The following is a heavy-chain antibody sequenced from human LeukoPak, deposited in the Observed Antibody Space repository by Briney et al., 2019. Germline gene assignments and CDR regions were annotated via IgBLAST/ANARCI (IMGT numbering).Heavy chain of an antibody. D-gene: IGHD1-26*01. Sequence: PGGSLRLSCAASGFTFSSYGMHWVRQAPGKGLEWVAIISYDGNHKYYADSVKGRFTVSRDNSKNTLYLQVNSLRAEDTAVYYCAKEFGGSYSDYWGQGTLVTVSS. CDR2: ISYDGNHK. CDR3: AKEFGGSYSDY. CDR1: GFTFSSYG. V-gene: IGHV3-30*18. J-gene: IGHJ4*02.